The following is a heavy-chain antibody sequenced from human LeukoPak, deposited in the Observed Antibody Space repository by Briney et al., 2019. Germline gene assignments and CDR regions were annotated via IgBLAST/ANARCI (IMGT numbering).Heavy chain of an antibody. CDR1: GFTFNSYG. CDR2: IRYDGSNK. Sequence: GGSLRLSCAASGFTFNSYGMHWVRQAPGKGLEWVASIRYDGSNKYYADSVKGRFTISRDNSKNTLYLQMNSLRAEDTAVYYCAKEAYSSGWYWLDYWGQGTLVTVSS. CDR3: AKEAYSSGWYWLDY. V-gene: IGHV3-30*02. D-gene: IGHD6-19*01. J-gene: IGHJ4*02.